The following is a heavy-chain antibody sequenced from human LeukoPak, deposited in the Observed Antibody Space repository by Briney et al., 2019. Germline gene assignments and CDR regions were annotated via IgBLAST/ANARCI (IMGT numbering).Heavy chain of an antibody. CDR2: IYSGGST. CDR1: GFTVSSNY. Sequence: GGSLRLSCAASGFTVSSNYMSWVRQAPGKGLEWVSVIYSGGSTYYADSVKGRFTISRDNAKNSQYLQMNSLRVEDTALYYCARAQTYGDSRLLLDYWGQGTLVTVSS. J-gene: IGHJ4*02. V-gene: IGHV3-66*01. CDR3: ARAQTYGDSRLLLDY. D-gene: IGHD4-17*01.